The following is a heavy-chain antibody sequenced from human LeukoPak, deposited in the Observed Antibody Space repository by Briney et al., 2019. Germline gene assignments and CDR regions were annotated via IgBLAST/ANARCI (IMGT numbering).Heavy chain of an antibody. J-gene: IGHJ3*02. V-gene: IGHV4-38-2*02. CDR2: IYYSGST. CDR1: GYSITSGYY. CDR3: ARSSSGYYYDDAFDI. Sequence: SETLSLTCTVSGYSITSGYYWGWIRQPPGKGLEWIGSIYYSGSTYYNPSLKSRVTISVDTSKNQFSLKLSSVTAADTAVYYCARSSSGYYYDDAFDIWGQGTMVTVSS. D-gene: IGHD3-22*01.